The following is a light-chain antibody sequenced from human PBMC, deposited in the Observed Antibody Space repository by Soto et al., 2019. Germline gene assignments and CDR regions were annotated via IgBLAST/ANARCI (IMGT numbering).Light chain of an antibody. J-gene: IGKJ1*01. Sequence: DIQMTQSPPTLSASVGDRVTIPCWARQTISTWMAWYQQKPGKAPKLLVYDASTLQSGVASRFSGSGSGTEFTLIISGLQPDDSATYYCQQYTNTNNPWMFGQGTKVDIK. CDR2: DAS. CDR3: QQYTNTNNPWM. CDR1: QTISTW. V-gene: IGKV1-5*01.